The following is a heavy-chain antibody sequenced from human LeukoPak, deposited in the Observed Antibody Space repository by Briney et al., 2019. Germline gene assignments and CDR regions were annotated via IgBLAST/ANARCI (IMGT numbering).Heavy chain of an antibody. J-gene: IGHJ3*02. CDR2: INPSGGST. D-gene: IGHD2-21*02. V-gene: IGHV1-46*01. Sequence: GASVKVSCKASGYTFTSYYMHWVRQAPGQGLEWMGIINPSGGSTSYAQKFQGRVTMTRDTSTSTVYMELSSLRSEDTAVYSCARGGDCGGDCSYAFDIWGQGTMVTVSS. CDR3: ARGGDCGGDCSYAFDI. CDR1: GYTFTSYY.